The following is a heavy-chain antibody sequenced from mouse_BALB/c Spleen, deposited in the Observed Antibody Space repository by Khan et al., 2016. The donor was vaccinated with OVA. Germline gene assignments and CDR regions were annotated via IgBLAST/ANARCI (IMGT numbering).Heavy chain of an antibody. CDR2: INTYTGEP. J-gene: IGHJ4*01. V-gene: IGHV9-3-1*01. Sequence: QIQLVQSGPELKKPGVTVKISCKASGYTFTTYGMNWVKQAPGKGLKWMGWINTYTGEPTYVDDFKGRFAFSLETSASTAYLQINNLKNEDTATXSYARVGYSGTMDYWGQGTSVTVSS. D-gene: IGHD2-14*01. CDR3: ARVGYSGTMDY. CDR1: GYTFTTYG.